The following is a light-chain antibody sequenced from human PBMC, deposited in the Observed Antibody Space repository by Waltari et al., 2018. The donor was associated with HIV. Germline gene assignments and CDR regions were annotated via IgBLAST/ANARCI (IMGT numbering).Light chain of an antibody. Sequence: DIVMTQSPLSLPVTPGEPASISCRSSQSLLRGNGYNYLHWYLQKPGQSPQLLIYLGSNRASGVPDRFTGSGSGTYFTLKITRAEAEDVGVYFCMQALQTPTFGGGTKVEIK. CDR3: MQALQTPT. J-gene: IGKJ4*01. CDR2: LGS. CDR1: QSLLRGNGYNY. V-gene: IGKV2-28*01.